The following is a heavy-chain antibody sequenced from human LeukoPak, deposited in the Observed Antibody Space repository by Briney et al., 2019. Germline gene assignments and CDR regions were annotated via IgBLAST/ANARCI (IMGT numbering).Heavy chain of an antibody. D-gene: IGHD3-22*01. Sequence: SETLSLTCAVYGGSFSGYYWSWIRQPPGKGLEWIGEINHSGSTNYNPSLKSRVTISVDTSKNQFSLKLSSVTAADTAVYYCARGIRYYDSSGYYYYYYGMDVWGQGTTVTVSS. CDR1: GGSFSGYY. CDR3: ARGIRYYDSSGYYYYYYGMDV. CDR2: INHSGST. V-gene: IGHV4-34*01. J-gene: IGHJ6*02.